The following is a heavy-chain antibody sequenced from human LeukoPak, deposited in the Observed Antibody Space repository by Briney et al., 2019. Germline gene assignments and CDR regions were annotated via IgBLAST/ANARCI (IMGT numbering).Heavy chain of an antibody. CDR1: GFTFSSYG. Sequence: GGSLRLSCAASGFTFSSYGMHWVRQAPGKGLEGVAFIRYDGSNKYYADSVKGRFTISRDNSKNTLYLQMNSLRAEDTAVYYCAKVGSEGRYYYMDVWGKGTTVTISS. D-gene: IGHD1-26*01. CDR3: AKVGSEGRYYYMDV. CDR2: IRYDGSNK. J-gene: IGHJ6*03. V-gene: IGHV3-30*02.